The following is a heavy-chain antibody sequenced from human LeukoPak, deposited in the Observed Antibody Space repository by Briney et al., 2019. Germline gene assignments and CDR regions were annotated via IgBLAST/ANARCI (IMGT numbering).Heavy chain of an antibody. CDR3: ASFSNLDTGLTGNY. CDR2: INHSGST. D-gene: IGHD5-18*01. CDR1: GESFSDYF. J-gene: IGHJ4*02. Sequence: SETLSLTCAVYGESFSDYFWSWIRQPPGKGLEWIGEINHSGSTNYNPSLKSRVTILVDTSKNQFFLKLTSVTAADTAVYYCASFSNLDTGLTGNYWGPGTLVTVSS. V-gene: IGHV4-34*01.